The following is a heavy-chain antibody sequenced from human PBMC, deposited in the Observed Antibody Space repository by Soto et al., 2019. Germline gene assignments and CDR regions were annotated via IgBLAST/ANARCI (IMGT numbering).Heavy chain of an antibody. CDR1: GDTFSKYG. Sequence: QVQLVQSGAEVKKPGSSVRVSCKASGDTFSKYGITWVRQAPGQGFEWVGEIFPVFGTVNYAQKFQGRATITAHESTSTAFIDLRSLTPDDTAMYYCARKRGIGSSGAIAFYYWGQGNLLTVSS. V-gene: IGHV1-69*01. CDR2: IFPVFGTV. J-gene: IGHJ4*02. CDR3: ARKRGIGSSGAIAFYY. D-gene: IGHD6-13*01.